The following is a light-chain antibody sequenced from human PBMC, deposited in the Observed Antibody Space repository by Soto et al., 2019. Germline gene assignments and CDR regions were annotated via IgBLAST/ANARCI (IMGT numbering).Light chain of an antibody. CDR2: DAS. CDR1: QSVTTY. CDR3: QQRSNWPPLIS. Sequence: ETVMTQSPGTLSLSPGERATLSCMASQSVTTYLAWYQQKPGQAPRLLIYDASNRATRIPARFSGSGSGTDFTLTISSLEPEDFAVYYCQQRSNWPPLISFGQGTRLEIK. J-gene: IGKJ5*01. V-gene: IGKV3-11*01.